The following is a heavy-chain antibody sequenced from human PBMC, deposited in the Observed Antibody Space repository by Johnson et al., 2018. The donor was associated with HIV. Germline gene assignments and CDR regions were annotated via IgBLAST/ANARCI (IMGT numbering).Heavy chain of an antibody. J-gene: IGHJ3*02. Sequence: QVQLVESGGGVVRPGRSLRLSCAASGFTFSSYAMHWVRQAPGKGLEWVAVISYDGSNKYYADSVKGRFTISRDNSKNTLYLQMNSLRAEDTAVYYCAKEERHAFDIWGQGTMVTVSS. V-gene: IGHV3-30-3*01. CDR1: GFTFSSYA. CDR2: ISYDGSNK. CDR3: AKEERHAFDI.